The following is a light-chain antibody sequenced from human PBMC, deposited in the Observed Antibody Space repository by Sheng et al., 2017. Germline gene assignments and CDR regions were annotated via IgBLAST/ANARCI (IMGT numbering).Light chain of an antibody. J-gene: IGKJ4*01. CDR2: GAS. Sequence: EIVLTQSPGTLSLSPGKRATLSCRASQSLSSAYLAWYQQKPGQAPRLLIYGASSRATGIPDRFSGSGSGTEFTLTISSLQSEDFAVYYCQQYNTWPPLTFGGGTKVEIK. V-gene: IGKV3-20*01. CDR3: QQYNTWPPLT. CDR1: QSLSSAY.